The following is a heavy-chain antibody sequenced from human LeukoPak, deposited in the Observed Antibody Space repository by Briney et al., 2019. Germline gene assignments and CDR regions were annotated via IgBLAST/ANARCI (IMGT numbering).Heavy chain of an antibody. CDR3: AKALGPNYYDSSGNHYYYGMDV. Sequence: GGSLRLSCAASGFTVSSNYMSWVRQAPGKGLEWVAVISYDGSNKYYADSVKGRFTISRDNSKNTLYLQMNSLRAEDTAVYYCAKALGPNYYDSSGNHYYYGMDVWGQGTTVTVSS. CDR1: GFTVSSNY. J-gene: IGHJ6*02. D-gene: IGHD3-22*01. CDR2: ISYDGSNK. V-gene: IGHV3-30*18.